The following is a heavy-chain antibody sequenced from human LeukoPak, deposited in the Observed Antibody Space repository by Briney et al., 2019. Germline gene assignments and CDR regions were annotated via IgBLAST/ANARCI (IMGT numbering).Heavy chain of an antibody. V-gene: IGHV1-69*13. Sequence: ASVKVSCKASGGTFSSYAISWVRQAPGQGLEWMGGIIPIFGTANYAQKFQGRVTITADESTSTAYMELSSLRSEDTAVYNCARSDPAVAGLYGMDVWGQGTTVTVSS. CDR2: IIPIFGTA. J-gene: IGHJ6*02. D-gene: IGHD6-19*01. CDR3: ARSDPAVAGLYGMDV. CDR1: GGTFSSYA.